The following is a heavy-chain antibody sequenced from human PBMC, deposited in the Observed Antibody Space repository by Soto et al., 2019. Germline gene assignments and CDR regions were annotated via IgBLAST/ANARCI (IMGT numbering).Heavy chain of an antibody. CDR1: GYIFTSYG. CDR3: AMVDVYVTPSPQDV. Sequence: QVQLLQSGAEVKNPGASVKVSCKTSGYIFTSYGIGWARQAPGHGLAWMGRINTYHGKTNYAQNLKGRVTLTTDTSTSTAYMELSSLRSNEAGRYYCAMVDVYVTPSPQDVWGQGTTVTVSS. D-gene: IGHD3-16*01. CDR2: INTYHGKT. J-gene: IGHJ6*02. V-gene: IGHV1-18*01.